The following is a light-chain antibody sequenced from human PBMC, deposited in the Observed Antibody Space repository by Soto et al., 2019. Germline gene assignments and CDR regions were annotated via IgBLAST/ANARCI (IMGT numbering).Light chain of an antibody. V-gene: IGKV1-5*03. J-gene: IGKJ1*01. CDR3: RQYSSYAWT. Sequence: DIQMTQSPSTLSASVGDRVTITCRASQSISSWLAWYQQKPGKAPKLLNYKASSLESGVPSRLSGSGSGTEFTLTISSLQPDDFATYCCRQYSSYAWTFGQGTKVEIK. CDR2: KAS. CDR1: QSISSW.